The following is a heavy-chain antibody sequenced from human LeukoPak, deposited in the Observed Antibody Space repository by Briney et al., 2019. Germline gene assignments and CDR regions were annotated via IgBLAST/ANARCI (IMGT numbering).Heavy chain of an antibody. D-gene: IGHD3-22*01. CDR3: ARDYYYHNSGFFGY. Sequence: SETLSLTCTVSGDSISSYYWSWIRQPAEKGLEWIGRIYSSGSTNYNPSLKSRVTMSADTSKNQFSLRLSSLTAADTAVYFCARDYYYHNSGFFGYWGQGTLVIVSS. CDR1: GDSISSYY. J-gene: IGHJ4*02. V-gene: IGHV4-4*07. CDR2: IYSSGST.